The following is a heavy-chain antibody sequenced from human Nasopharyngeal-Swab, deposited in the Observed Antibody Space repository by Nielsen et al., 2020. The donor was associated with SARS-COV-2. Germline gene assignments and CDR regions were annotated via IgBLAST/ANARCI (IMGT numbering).Heavy chain of an antibody. J-gene: IGHJ6*02. D-gene: IGHD3-22*01. CDR3: AKHEINYYTLGV. V-gene: IGHV3-23*03. Sequence: GGSLRLSCAASGFTFSNFAMTWVRQPPGKGPEWVASIYSDGSGTFYADSVEGRFAISRDNSKNTVHLEMNSLRAEDTSVYYCAKHEINYYTLGVWGQGTTVTVSS. CDR1: GFTFSNFA. CDR2: IYSDGSGT.